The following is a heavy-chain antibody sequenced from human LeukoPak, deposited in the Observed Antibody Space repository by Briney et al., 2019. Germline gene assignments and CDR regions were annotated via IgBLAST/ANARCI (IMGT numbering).Heavy chain of an antibody. Sequence: GGSLRLSCAASGFTFSSYGMSWVRQAPGKGLEWVSSISSSSSYIYYADSVKGRFTISRDNAKNSLYLQMNSLRAEDTAVYYCAREPGVAAAGTAVLWGQGTLVTVSS. CDR2: ISSSSSYI. CDR3: AREPGVAAAGTAVL. V-gene: IGHV3-21*01. D-gene: IGHD6-13*01. CDR1: GFTFSSYG. J-gene: IGHJ4*02.